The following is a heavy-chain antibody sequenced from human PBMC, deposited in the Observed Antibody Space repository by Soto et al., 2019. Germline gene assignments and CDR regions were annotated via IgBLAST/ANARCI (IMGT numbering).Heavy chain of an antibody. V-gene: IGHV1-2*02. Sequence: ASVKVSCKASGYSFTGYYIHWVRQVPGQGLEWMGWINPDSGATNYAQNFQGRVTLTSDTSISTASMDLTSLTSDDTAVYYCARGDYGTGGYPFPYFDYWGQGTLVTVSS. J-gene: IGHJ4*02. CDR2: INPDSGAT. CDR3: ARGDYGTGGYPFPYFDY. CDR1: GYSFTGYY. D-gene: IGHD2-8*02.